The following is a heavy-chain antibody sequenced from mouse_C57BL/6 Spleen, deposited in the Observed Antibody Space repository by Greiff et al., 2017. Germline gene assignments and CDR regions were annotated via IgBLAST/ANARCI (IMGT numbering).Heavy chain of an antibody. CDR1: GFNINDDY. Sequence: EVKVVESGAELVRPGASVKLSCTASGFNINDDYMHWVKQRPEQGLEWIGWIDPENGDTEYASKFQGKATITADTSSNTAYLQLSSLTSEDTAVYYCTRGAIVVRGYFDYWGQGTTLTVSS. V-gene: IGHV14-4*01. J-gene: IGHJ2*01. D-gene: IGHD1-1*02. CDR3: TRGAIVVRGYFDY. CDR2: IDPENGDT.